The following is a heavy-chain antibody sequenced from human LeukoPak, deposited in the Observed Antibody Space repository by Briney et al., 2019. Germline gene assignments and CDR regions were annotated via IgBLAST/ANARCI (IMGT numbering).Heavy chain of an antibody. V-gene: IGHV3-33*01. Sequence: GGSLRLSCAASGFTFSSYGMHWVRQAPGKGLEWVAILWYDGSNKYYTDSVKGRFTISRDNSKNTLYLQMNSLRAEDTAVYYCARDGSGSYYNRYAFDIWGQGTMVTVSS. CDR3: ARDGSGSYYNRYAFDI. CDR1: GFTFSSYG. J-gene: IGHJ3*02. CDR2: LWYDGSNK. D-gene: IGHD3-10*01.